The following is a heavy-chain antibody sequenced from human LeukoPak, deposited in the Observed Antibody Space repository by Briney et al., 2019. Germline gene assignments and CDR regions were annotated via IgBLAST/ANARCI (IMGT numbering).Heavy chain of an antibody. J-gene: IGHJ6*02. Sequence: GGSLRLSCAASGFTFSSYWMSWVRQAPGKGLERVADIKQDGSEKYYVDSVKGRFTISRDNAKNSLYLQMNSLRAEDTAVYYCARTFSPHQYYDFWSGYYYYGMDVWGQGTTVTVSS. CDR1: GFTFSSYW. D-gene: IGHD3-3*01. CDR3: ARTFSPHQYYDFWSGYYYYGMDV. V-gene: IGHV3-7*01. CDR2: IKQDGSEK.